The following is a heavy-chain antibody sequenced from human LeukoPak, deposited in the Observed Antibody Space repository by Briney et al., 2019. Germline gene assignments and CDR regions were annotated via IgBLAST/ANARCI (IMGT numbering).Heavy chain of an antibody. CDR1: GGSISSRSYY. D-gene: IGHD3-16*01. V-gene: IGHV4-39*01. J-gene: IGHJ4*02. Sequence: SETLSLTCTVSGGSISSRSYYWGWLRQPPGKGLEWIGSIYYTGNTYYNPSLMSRVTISVDTSKNQVSLKLSSVTAADTAIYYCARCLGAAMAPSDYWGQGTLVAVSS. CDR3: ARCLGAAMAPSDY. CDR2: IYYTGNT.